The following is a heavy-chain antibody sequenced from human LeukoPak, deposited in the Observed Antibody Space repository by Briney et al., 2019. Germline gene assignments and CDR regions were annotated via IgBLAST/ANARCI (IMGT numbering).Heavy chain of an antibody. D-gene: IGHD3-10*01. CDR1: GYTFTGCY. J-gene: IGHJ5*02. V-gene: IGHV1-2*02. CDR3: ARDGRHRLLWVGGFEGGWFDP. Sequence: GASVKVSCKASGYTFTGCYMHWVRQAPGQGLEWMGWINPNSGGTNYAQKFQGRVTMTRDTSISTAYMELRSLRSDDTAIYYCARDGRHRLLWVGGFEGGWFDPWGQGTLVTVSS. CDR2: INPNSGGT.